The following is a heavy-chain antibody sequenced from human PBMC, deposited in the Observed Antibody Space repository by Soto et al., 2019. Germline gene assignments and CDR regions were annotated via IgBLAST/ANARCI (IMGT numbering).Heavy chain of an antibody. V-gene: IGHV1-69*02. Sequence: QVQLVQSGAEVKKPGSSVKVSCKASGGTFSSYTISWVRQAPGQGLEWMGRIIPILGIANYAQKFQGRVTITADKSPSTAYMELSSLRSEDTAVYYCARGVRRYYYGSGSYFAYFDYWGQGTLVTVSS. CDR3: ARGVRRYYYGSGSYFAYFDY. D-gene: IGHD3-10*01. CDR2: IIPILGIA. CDR1: GGTFSSYT. J-gene: IGHJ4*02.